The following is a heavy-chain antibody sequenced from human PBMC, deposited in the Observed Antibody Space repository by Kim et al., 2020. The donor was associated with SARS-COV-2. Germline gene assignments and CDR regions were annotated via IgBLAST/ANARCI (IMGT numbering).Heavy chain of an antibody. D-gene: IGHD3-3*01. V-gene: IGHV4-34*01. CDR1: GGSCSGYY. CDR2: INHSGST. CDR3: ARHARITIFGVVIIPHYYMDA. Sequence: SETLSLTCAVYGGSCSGYYWSWIRQPPGKGLEWIGEINHSGSTNYNPSLKSRVTISVDTSKNQFSLKLSSVTAADTSRFYRARHARITIFGVVIIPHYYMDAWGQGTTVTVSS. J-gene: IGHJ6*03.